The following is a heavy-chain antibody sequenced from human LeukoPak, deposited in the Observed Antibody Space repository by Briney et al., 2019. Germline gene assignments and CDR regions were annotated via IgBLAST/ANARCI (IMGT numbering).Heavy chain of an antibody. Sequence: GESLKISCKGSGYNFTNYWIGWVRQMPGKGLEWMGIIYPGDSDTRYSPSFQGQVTISADKSISTAYLQWSSLKASDTAMYYCARSAKMYGSGSYYNYFDYWGQGTLVTVSS. J-gene: IGHJ4*02. CDR3: ARSAKMYGSGSYYNYFDY. CDR1: GYNFTNYW. V-gene: IGHV5-51*01. D-gene: IGHD3-10*01. CDR2: IYPGDSDT.